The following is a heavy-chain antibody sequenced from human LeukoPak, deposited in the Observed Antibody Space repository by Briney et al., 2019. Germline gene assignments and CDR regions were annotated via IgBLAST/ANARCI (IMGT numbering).Heavy chain of an antibody. CDR1: GFTFSSYW. CDR2: INSDGSST. Sequence: GGSLRLSCAASGFTFSSYWMHWVRQPPGKGLVWVSRINSDGSSTSYADSVKGRFNLSRDNDQKTLYLPMNSLRAEDTAVYYCARDRGYYYDSSGYYGAFDIWGQGTMVSVSS. D-gene: IGHD3-22*01. J-gene: IGHJ3*02. V-gene: IGHV3-74*01. CDR3: ARDRGYYYDSSGYYGAFDI.